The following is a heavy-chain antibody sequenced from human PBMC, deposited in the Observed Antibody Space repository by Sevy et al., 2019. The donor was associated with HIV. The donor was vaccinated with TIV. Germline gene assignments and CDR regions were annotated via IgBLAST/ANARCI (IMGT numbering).Heavy chain of an antibody. CDR1: GFTFSSYG. V-gene: IGHV3-33*01. D-gene: IGHD2-2*01. J-gene: IGHJ6*02. CDR2: IWYDGSNK. CDR3: ARKLGYCSSTSCYYYYYGMDV. Sequence: GGSLRLSCAASGFTFSSYGMHWVRQAPGKVLEWVAVIWYDGSNKYYADSVKGRFTISRDNSKNTLYLQMNSLRAEDMAVYYCARKLGYCSSTSCYYYYYGMDVWGQGTTVTVSS.